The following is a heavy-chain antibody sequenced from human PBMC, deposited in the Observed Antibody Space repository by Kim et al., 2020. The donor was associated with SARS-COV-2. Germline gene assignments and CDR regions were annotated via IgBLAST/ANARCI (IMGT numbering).Heavy chain of an antibody. CDR2: TKNKAHGSAI. CDR3: ADGGSPLP. D-gene: IGHD1-26*01. V-gene: IGHV3-72*01. CDR1: GFTISDHY. J-gene: IGHJ5*02. Sequence: GGSLRLSCAASGFTISDHYMDWVRQAPGKGLEWVGRTKNKAHGSAILYAASVRGRFTISRDDSKNSVYLQMNSLKNEDTAVYYCADGGSPLPWGQGTLVTVSS.